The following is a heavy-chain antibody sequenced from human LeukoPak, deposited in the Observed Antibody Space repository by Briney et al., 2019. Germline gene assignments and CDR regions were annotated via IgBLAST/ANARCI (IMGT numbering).Heavy chain of an antibody. V-gene: IGHV4-59*01. CDR2: IYYSGSA. CDR1: GGSISSYY. D-gene: IGHD6-19*01. J-gene: IGHJ4*02. CDR3: ARDRIAVGEVYFDY. Sequence: SETLSLTCTVSGGSISSYYWSWIRQPPGKGLEWIGHIYYSGSANYNPSLKSRVTISVDTSKNQFSLKLSSVTAADTAVYYCARDRIAVGEVYFDYWGQGTLVTVSS.